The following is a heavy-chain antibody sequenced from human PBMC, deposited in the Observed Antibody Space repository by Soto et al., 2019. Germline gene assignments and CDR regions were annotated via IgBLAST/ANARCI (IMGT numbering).Heavy chain of an antibody. CDR3: ARVAVEAEATTNTDYYYCGMDI. J-gene: IGHJ6*02. CDR2: IIPIFGTA. V-gene: IGHV1-69*12. CDR1: GGTFSSYA. Sequence: QVKLVQSGAEVKKPGSSVKVSCKASGGTFSSYAISCVRQAPGQGLEWKGGIIPIFGTANYAQKFEGRVTITADESTRTAYMELSSLRSEDTAVYYCARVAVEAEATTNTDYYYCGMDIWGQGTTVTVSS. D-gene: IGHD5-18*01.